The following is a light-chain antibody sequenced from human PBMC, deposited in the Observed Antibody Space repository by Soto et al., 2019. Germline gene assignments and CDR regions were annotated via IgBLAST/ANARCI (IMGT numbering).Light chain of an antibody. CDR1: SGHSSYI. CDR3: ETWDSNTHTV. CDR2: LEGSGSY. Sequence: QSALTQSPSASASLGSSVTLTCTLSSGHSSYIIAWHQQQPGKAPRYLMKLEGSGSYNKGSGVPERFSGSSSGADCYLTISNLQFEDEADYYCETWDSNTHTVFGGGTKLTVL. V-gene: IGLV4-60*02. J-gene: IGLJ3*02.